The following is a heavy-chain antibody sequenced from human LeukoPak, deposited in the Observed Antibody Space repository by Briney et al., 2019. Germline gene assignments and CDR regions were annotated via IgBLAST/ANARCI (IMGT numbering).Heavy chain of an antibody. CDR1: GGSISSYY. V-gene: IGHV4-59*08. Sequence: PSETLSLTCTVSGGSISSYYWSWIRQPPGRGLEWIGYIYYSGSTNYNPSLKSRVTISVDTSKNQFSLKLSSVTAADTAVYYCARVFDGNDAFDIWGQGTMVTVSS. CDR2: IYYSGST. CDR3: ARVFDGNDAFDI. J-gene: IGHJ3*02. D-gene: IGHD3-10*02.